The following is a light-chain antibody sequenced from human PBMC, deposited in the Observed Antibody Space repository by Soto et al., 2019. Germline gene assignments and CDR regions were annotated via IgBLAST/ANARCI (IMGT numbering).Light chain of an antibody. CDR1: QSVSSSY. CDR3: QQYGSSPT. CDR2: GAS. Sequence: ESVLTQSPGTLSLSPGERATLSCRASQSVSSSYLAWYQQKPGQAPRLLIYGASSRDTGIPDRFSGSGSGTDFTLTISRLEPEDFAVYYCQQYGSSPTFGQGTKVEIK. V-gene: IGKV3-20*01. J-gene: IGKJ1*01.